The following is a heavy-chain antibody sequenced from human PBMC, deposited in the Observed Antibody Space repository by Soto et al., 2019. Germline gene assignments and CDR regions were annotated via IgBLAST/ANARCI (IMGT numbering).Heavy chain of an antibody. Sequence: PSETLSLTCTVSGGSVSSNSYSWGWIRQSPGKGLEWIATIYSAENTYYHPSLLSRVTISVDTSMNEFSLRAEDTAVYYCARDAYYDMGVWGQGTTVTVSS. CDR3: ARDAYYDMGV. CDR2: IYSAENT. CDR1: GGSVSSNSYS. J-gene: IGHJ6*02. V-gene: IGHV4-39*02.